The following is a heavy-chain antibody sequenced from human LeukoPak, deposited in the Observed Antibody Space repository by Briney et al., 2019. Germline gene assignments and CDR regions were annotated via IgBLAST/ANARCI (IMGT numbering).Heavy chain of an antibody. CDR1: GFTVSNNY. Sequence: GGSLRLPCTASGFTVSNNYMSWVRQAPGKGLEWVSISYSDSNTNYADSVKGRFTISRDTSQNTLSLQMNSLRAEDTAVYYCVRKNRDFNAAFDIWGQGTVVTVSS. CDR2: SYSDSNT. CDR3: VRKNRDFNAAFDI. V-gene: IGHV3-53*01. J-gene: IGHJ3*02. D-gene: IGHD1-14*01.